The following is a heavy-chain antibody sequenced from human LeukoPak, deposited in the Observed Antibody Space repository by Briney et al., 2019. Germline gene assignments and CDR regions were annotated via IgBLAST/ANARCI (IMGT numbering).Heavy chain of an antibody. V-gene: IGHV3-7*03. CDR1: GFTFSNHW. CDR2: IKQDGSEK. Sequence: GGSLRLSCAASGFTFSNHWMTWVRQAPGKGLEWVANIKQDGSEKNYVDSVKGRFTISRDNAKNSLYLQMNSLRAEDTAVYYCARHSNGWSEGTYWGQGTLVIVTS. CDR3: ARHSNGWSEGTY. J-gene: IGHJ4*02. D-gene: IGHD6-19*01.